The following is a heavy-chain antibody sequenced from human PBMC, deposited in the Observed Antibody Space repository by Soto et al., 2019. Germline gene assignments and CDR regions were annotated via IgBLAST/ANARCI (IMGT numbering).Heavy chain of an antibody. D-gene: IGHD5-18*01. V-gene: IGHV3-74*02. CDR2: ISGDLSNT. Sequence: EVQLLESGGGLVQPGGSLRLSCAASGFTFSSYAMNWVRQAPGKGLEWVSRISGDLSNTGYADSVRGRFTISRDNAKNTLYLQMDSLRAEDTAVYYCARGIGYSAQDYWGQGTLVTVSS. CDR3: ARGIGYSAQDY. CDR1: GFTFSSYA. J-gene: IGHJ4*02.